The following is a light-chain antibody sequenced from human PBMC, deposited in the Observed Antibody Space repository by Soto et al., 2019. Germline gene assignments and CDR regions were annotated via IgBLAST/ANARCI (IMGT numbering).Light chain of an antibody. CDR2: AAS. CDR3: QHSYITPWA. J-gene: IGKJ1*01. Sequence: DIQMTQSPSSLSASVGDRVTITCRASQSITTFLNWYQQKPGKAPNLLIYAASSLQSGVPSRFSGSGSGTDFTHTIRSLQPEAFETYYCQHSYITPWAFGQGTKVDIK. V-gene: IGKV1-39*01. CDR1: QSITTF.